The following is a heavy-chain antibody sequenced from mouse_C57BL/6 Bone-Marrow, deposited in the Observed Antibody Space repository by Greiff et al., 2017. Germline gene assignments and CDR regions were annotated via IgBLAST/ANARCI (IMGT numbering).Heavy chain of an antibody. CDR1: GYSFTGYY. D-gene: IGHD2-4*01. CDR2: INPSTGGT. CDR3: ARGPYDYDGDFDY. Sequence: VQLQQSGPELVKPGASVKISCKASGYSFTGYYMNWVKQSPETSLEWIGEINPSTGGTTYNQKFKAKATLTVDKSSSTAYMQLKSLTSEDSAVYYCARGPYDYDGDFDYWGQGTTLTVSS. V-gene: IGHV1-42*01. J-gene: IGHJ2*01.